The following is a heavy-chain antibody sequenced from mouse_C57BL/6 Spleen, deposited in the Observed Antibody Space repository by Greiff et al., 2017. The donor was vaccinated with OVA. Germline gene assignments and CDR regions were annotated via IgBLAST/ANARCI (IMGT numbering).Heavy chain of an antibody. Sequence: EVQLQQSGAELVRPGASVKLSCTASGFNIKDDYMHWVKQRPEQGLEWIGWLDPENGDTEYASKFQGKATITADTSSNTAYLQLSSLTSEDTAVYYCTTGYYGSSRWGQGTSVTVSS. CDR2: LDPENGDT. D-gene: IGHD1-1*01. V-gene: IGHV14-4*01. J-gene: IGHJ4*01. CDR1: GFNIKDDY. CDR3: TTGYYGSSR.